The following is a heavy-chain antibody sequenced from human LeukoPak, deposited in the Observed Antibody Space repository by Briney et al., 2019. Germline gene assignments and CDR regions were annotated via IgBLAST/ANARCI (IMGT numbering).Heavy chain of an antibody. CDR2: INSDGGRT. CDR3: ARGRNGFFDY. V-gene: IGHV3-74*01. CDR1: GFTFSTYW. Sequence: GGSLRLSCAASGFTFSTYWMHWVRQAPGKGLAWLSQINSDGGRTRYADSVKGRLTISRDNAKNTVYLQRNSLRAEDTAMYYCARGRNGFFDYWGQGALVTVSS. J-gene: IGHJ4*02. D-gene: IGHD5-24*01.